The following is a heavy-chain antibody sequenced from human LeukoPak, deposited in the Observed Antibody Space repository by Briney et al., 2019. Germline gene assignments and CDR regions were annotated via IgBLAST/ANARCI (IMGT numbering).Heavy chain of an antibody. D-gene: IGHD4-17*01. J-gene: IGHJ5*02. CDR2: IYYSGST. CDR1: AGSISSYY. Sequence: SETLSLTCTVSAGSISSYYWSWIRQPPGKGLEWIGYIYYSGSTNYNPSLKSRVTISVDTSKNQFSLKLSSVTAADTAVYYCARTDYGDYGAYWFDPWGQGTLVTVSS. V-gene: IGHV4-59*01. CDR3: ARTDYGDYGAYWFDP.